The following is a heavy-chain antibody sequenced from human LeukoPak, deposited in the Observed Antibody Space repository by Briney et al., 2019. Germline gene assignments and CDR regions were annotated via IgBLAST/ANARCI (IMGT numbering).Heavy chain of an antibody. D-gene: IGHD2-15*01. CDR2: IYYSGST. CDR1: GGSISSYY. V-gene: IGHV4-59*01. CDR3: ARVSFDCSGGSCYFSWFDP. Sequence: SETLSLTCTVSGGSISSYYWSWIRQPPGKGLEWIGYIYYSGSTNYNPSLKSRVTISVDTSKNQFSLKLSSVTAADTAVYYCARVSFDCSGGSCYFSWFDPWGQGTLVTVSS. J-gene: IGHJ5*02.